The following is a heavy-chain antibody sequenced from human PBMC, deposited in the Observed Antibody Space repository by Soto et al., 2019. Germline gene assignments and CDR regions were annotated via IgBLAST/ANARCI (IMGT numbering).Heavy chain of an antibody. Sequence: SETLSLTCAVSGGSISSYNWWSWVRQPPGKGLEWIGEIYETGNTNYNPSLKSRVIISVDTSKNQFSLKLSSVTAADTAVYYCARSIDPWGQGTLVTVSS. CDR2: IYETGNT. V-gene: IGHV4-4*02. CDR3: ARSIDP. J-gene: IGHJ5*02. CDR1: GGSISSYNW.